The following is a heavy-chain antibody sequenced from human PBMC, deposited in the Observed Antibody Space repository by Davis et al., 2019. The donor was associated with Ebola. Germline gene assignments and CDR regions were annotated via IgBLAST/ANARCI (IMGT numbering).Heavy chain of an antibody. J-gene: IGHJ4*02. V-gene: IGHV1-2*04. CDR1: GYSFTDYY. D-gene: IGHD3-3*01. Sequence: ASVKVSCKASGYSFTDYYMHWVRQAPGQGLEWMGWINPKSGDTYHAQRFQGWVTMTRDASITTAYMELSGLRSDDTAVYYCAGRTGTNSDLDSWGQGTLVTVSS. CDR3: AGRTGTNSDLDS. CDR2: INPKSGDT.